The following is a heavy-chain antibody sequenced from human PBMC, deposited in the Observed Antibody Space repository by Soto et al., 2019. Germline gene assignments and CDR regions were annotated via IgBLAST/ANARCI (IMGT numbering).Heavy chain of an antibody. CDR1: GFTFNTYD. CDR3: VRSGTARLLRHSWFDT. J-gene: IGHJ5*02. CDR2: ITTSSAYI. D-gene: IGHD2-21*01. V-gene: IGHV3-21*01. Sequence: EVQLVESGGGLVKPGGSLRLSCAASGFTFNTYDMNWVRQAPGKGLEWVSSITTSSAYIYYADSPKGRITISRDNAKNSLFLQMNSLRAEDTAVYYCVRSGTARLLRHSWFDTWGQGTLDTVSS.